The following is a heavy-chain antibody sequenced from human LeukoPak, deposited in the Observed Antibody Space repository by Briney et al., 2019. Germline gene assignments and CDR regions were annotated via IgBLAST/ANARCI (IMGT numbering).Heavy chain of an antibody. CDR3: ARAPPLVVPAAIWFDY. J-gene: IGHJ4*02. V-gene: IGHV4-34*01. CDR2: INHSGST. CDR1: GGSFSGYY. D-gene: IGHD2-2*02. Sequence: SETLSLTCAIYGGSFSGYYWSWIRQPPGKGLEWIGEINHSGSTNYNPSLKSRVTISVDTSKNQFSLKLSSVTAADTAVYYCARAPPLVVPAAIWFDYWGQGTLVTVSS.